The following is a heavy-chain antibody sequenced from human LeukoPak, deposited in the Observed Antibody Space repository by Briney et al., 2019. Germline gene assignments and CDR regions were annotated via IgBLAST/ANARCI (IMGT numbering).Heavy chain of an antibody. J-gene: IGHJ4*02. CDR1: GFTFSSYG. Sequence: GGSLRLSCAASGFTFSSYGMHWVRQAPGKGLEWVAVISYDGSNKYYAESVKGRFTISRENSKNTLHLQMNSLRAEDTAAYYCARASVGSYFSDYWGQGTLVTVSS. CDR2: ISYDGSNK. D-gene: IGHD1-26*01. V-gene: IGHV3-30*03. CDR3: ARASVGSYFSDY.